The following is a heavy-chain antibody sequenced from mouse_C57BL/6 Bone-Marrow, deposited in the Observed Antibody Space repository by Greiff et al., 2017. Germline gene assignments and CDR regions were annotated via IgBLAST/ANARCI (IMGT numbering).Heavy chain of an antibody. V-gene: IGHV10-1*01. CDR1: GFSFNTYA. CDR3: VRQGRWTNFDY. D-gene: IGHD2-3*01. CDR2: IRSKSNNYAT. J-gene: IGHJ2*01. Sequence: EVKLVESGGGLVQPKGSLKLSCAASGFSFNTYAMNWVRQAPGKGLEWVARIRSKSNNYATYYADSVKDRFTISRDDSESMLYLQMNNLKTEDTAMYYCVRQGRWTNFDYWGQGTTLTVSS.